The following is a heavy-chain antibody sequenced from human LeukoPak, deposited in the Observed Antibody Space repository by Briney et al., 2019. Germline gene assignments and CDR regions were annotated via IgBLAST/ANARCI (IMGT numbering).Heavy chain of an antibody. V-gene: IGHV4-39*01. J-gene: IGHJ4*02. CDR2: IYYSGSP. Sequence: PSETLSLTCTVSGGSISGSGYYWGWVRQPPGKGLECIGSIYYSGSPYYNPSLKSRVTMSMDTSKNQFSLKLSSVTAADTAVYYCARCSTAVALDYWGQGTLVTVSS. D-gene: IGHD6-19*01. CDR3: ARCSTAVALDY. CDR1: GGSISGSGYY.